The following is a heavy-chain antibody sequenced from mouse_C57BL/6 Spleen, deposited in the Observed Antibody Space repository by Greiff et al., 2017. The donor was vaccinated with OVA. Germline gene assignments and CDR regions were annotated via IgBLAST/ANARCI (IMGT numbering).Heavy chain of an antibody. Sequence: QVQLQQSGAELVRPGTSVKVSCKASGYAFTNYLIEWVKQRPGQGLEWIGVINPGSGGTNYNEKFKGKATLTADKSSSTAYMQLSSLTSEDSAVYFCARSGLYGNYLDYWGQGTTLTVSS. V-gene: IGHV1-54*01. CDR2: INPGSGGT. CDR1: GYAFTNYL. J-gene: IGHJ2*01. CDR3: ARSGLYGNYLDY. D-gene: IGHD2-1*01.